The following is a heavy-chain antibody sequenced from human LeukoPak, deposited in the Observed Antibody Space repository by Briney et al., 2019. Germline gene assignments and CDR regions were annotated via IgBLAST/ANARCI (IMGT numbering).Heavy chain of an antibody. CDR2: IKLDGSEK. Sequence: GGSLRLSCAASGFTFDDYAMHWVRQAPGKGLEWVANIKLDGSEKNYVDSVKGRFTISRDNTKNSLYLQMNSLRAEDTAVFYCARDQYDTWSRRGNFDSWGQGTLVIVSS. D-gene: IGHD3-3*01. J-gene: IGHJ4*02. CDR3: ARDQYDTWSRRGNFDS. V-gene: IGHV3-7*03. CDR1: GFTFDDYA.